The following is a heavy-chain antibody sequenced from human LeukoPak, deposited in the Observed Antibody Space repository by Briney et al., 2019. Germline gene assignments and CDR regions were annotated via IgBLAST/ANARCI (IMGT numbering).Heavy chain of an antibody. D-gene: IGHD1-1*01. J-gene: IGHJ3*02. CDR2: IYYSGST. Sequence: PSETLSLTCTVSGGSISSSSYYWGWLRQPPGKGLEWFGIIYYSGSTYYNPSLKSRVTISVDTSKNQFSLKLSSVTAADTAVYYCARRGITTGKYGAFDIWGQGTMVTASS. CDR3: ARRGITTGKYGAFDI. CDR1: GGSISSSSYY. V-gene: IGHV4-39*01.